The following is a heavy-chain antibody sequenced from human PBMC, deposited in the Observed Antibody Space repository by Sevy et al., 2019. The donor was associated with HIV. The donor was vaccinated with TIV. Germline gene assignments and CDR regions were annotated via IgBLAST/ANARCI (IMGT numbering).Heavy chain of an antibody. CDR3: ARDYDYVWGSYRYLDY. CDR2: ISSSSSYI. Sequence: GGSLRLSCAASGFTFSSYSMNWVHQAPGKGLEWVSSISSSSSYIYYADSVKDRFTISRDNAKNSLYLQMNSLRAEDTAVYYCARDYDYVWGSYRYLDYWGQGTLVTVSS. CDR1: GFTFSSYS. J-gene: IGHJ4*02. D-gene: IGHD3-16*02. V-gene: IGHV3-21*01.